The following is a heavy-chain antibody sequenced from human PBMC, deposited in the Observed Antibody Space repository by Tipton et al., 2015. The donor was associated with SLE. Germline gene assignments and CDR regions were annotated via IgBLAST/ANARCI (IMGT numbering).Heavy chain of an antibody. D-gene: IGHD1-26*01. CDR3: PREAGHAFDI. CDR2: IYYSGST. Sequence: TLSLTCAVYGGSFSGYYWSWIRQPPGKGLEWIGSIYYSGSTYYNPSLKSRVTISVDTSKNQFSLKLSSVTAADTAVYYCPREAGHAFDIWGQGTMVTVSS. V-gene: IGHV4-34*01. CDR1: GGSFSGYY. J-gene: IGHJ3*02.